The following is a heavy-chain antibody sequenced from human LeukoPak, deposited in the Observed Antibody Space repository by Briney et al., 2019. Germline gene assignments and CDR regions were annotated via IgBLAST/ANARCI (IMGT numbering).Heavy chain of an antibody. J-gene: IGHJ4*02. Sequence: GGSLGLSCAASGFTFSSYTMNWVRQAPGKGLEWVSSISGSSRHKYYADSVKGRFTISRDNAKNSLYLQMNSLRAEDTAVYYCARTANFAAGYYIDYWGQGTLVTVSS. D-gene: IGHD6-13*01. V-gene: IGHV3-21*01. CDR3: ARTANFAAGYYIDY. CDR1: GFTFSSYT. CDR2: ISGSSRHK.